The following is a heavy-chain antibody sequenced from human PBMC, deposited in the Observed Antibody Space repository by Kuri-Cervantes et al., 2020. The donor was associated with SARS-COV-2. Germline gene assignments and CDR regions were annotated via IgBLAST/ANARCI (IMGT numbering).Heavy chain of an antibody. CDR2: IYHSGST. D-gene: IGHD3-22*01. CDR3: ARRSGYYPYYFDY. J-gene: IGHJ4*02. V-gene: IGHV4-38-2*01. Sequence: GSLRLSCAVSGYSISSGYYWGWIRQSPGKGLEWIGSIYHSGSTYYNPSLKSRVTISVDTSKNQFSLKLSSVTAADTAVYYCARRSGYYPYYFDYWGQGTLVTVSS. CDR1: GYSISSGYY.